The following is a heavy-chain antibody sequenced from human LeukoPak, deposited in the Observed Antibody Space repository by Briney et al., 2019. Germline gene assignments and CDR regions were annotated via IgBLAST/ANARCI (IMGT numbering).Heavy chain of an antibody. CDR3: ARGSDFWSRQFDY. CDR2: IYYSGST. Sequence: SQTLSLTCTVSGGSLSSGGYYWSWIRHHPGKGLEWIGYIYYSGSTNYNPSLKSRVTISVDTSKNQFSLKLSTVTAADTAVYYCARGSDFWSRQFDYWGQGTLVTVSS. V-gene: IGHV4-31*03. D-gene: IGHD3-3*01. J-gene: IGHJ4*02. CDR1: GGSLSSGGYY.